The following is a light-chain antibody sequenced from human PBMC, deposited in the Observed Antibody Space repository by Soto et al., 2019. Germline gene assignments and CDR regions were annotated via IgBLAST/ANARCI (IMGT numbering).Light chain of an antibody. CDR3: SSFTSAYTFV. CDR1: SSDVGGYNY. Sequence: QSFLAQPASVSGSPGQSIAISCTGTSSDVGGYNYVSWYQQHPGKAPKLLISEVSIRPSGVSDRFSGSKSGNTASLTISGLQTEDEADYYCSSFTSAYTFVFGRGTKVTVL. V-gene: IGLV2-14*01. CDR2: EVS. J-gene: IGLJ1*01.